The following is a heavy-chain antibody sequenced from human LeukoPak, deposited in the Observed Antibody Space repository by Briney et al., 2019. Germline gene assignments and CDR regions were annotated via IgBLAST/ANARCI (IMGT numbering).Heavy chain of an antibody. D-gene: IGHD3-22*01. Sequence: GGSLRLSCAASGFTFSDYYMSWIRQAPGKGLEWVSYISSSGSTIYYADSVKGRFTISRDNAKNSLYLKMNSLRAEDTAVYYCASGRDAYYYDSSGLGGWGQGTLVTVSS. J-gene: IGHJ4*02. CDR2: ISSSGSTI. V-gene: IGHV3-11*01. CDR1: GFTFSDYY. CDR3: ASGRDAYYYDSSGLGG.